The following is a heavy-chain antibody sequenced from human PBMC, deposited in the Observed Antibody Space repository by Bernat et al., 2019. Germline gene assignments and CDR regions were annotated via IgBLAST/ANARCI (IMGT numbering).Heavy chain of an antibody. D-gene: IGHD1-26*01. CDR3: VKDTMELEPGAFDI. CDR2: ISGSGGST. Sequence: EVQLVESGGGLVQPGGSLRLSCAAPGFTFSSYAMSWVRQAPGKGLGWVSAISGSGGSTYYADSVMGRFIIARDNSKNTLYLQMNSLRAEDTAVYYCVKDTMELEPGAFDIWGQGTMVTVSS. V-gene: IGHV3-23*04. CDR1: GFTFSSYA. J-gene: IGHJ3*02.